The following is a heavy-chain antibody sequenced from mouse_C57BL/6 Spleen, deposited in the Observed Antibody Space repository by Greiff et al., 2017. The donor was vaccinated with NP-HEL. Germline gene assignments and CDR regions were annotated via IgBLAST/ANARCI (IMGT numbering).Heavy chain of an antibody. V-gene: IGHV1-64*01. D-gene: IGHD1-1*01. CDR2: IHPNSGST. J-gene: IGHJ3*01. CDR1: GYTFTSYW. CDR3: AKEDGPTEGFAY. Sequence: VQLQQSGAELVKPGASVKLSCKASGYTFTSYWMHWVKQRPGQGLEWIGMIHPNSGSTNYNEKFKSKATLTVDKSSSTAYMQLSSLTSEDSAVYYCAKEDGPTEGFAYWGQGTLVTVSA.